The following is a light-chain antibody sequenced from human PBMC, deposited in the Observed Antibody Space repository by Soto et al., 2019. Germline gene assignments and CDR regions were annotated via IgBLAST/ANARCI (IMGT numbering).Light chain of an antibody. CDR1: QGISSY. J-gene: IGKJ3*01. V-gene: IGKV1-16*02. CDR2: AAS. CDR3: QQYNSYPFT. Sequence: DIQMTQSPSSLSASVGDRVTITCRASQGISSYLAWFQQKPGKAPKSLIYAASNLQSGVPSKFSGSGSGTDFTLTISSLQPEDCAIYYCQQYNSYPFTFGPGTKVNI.